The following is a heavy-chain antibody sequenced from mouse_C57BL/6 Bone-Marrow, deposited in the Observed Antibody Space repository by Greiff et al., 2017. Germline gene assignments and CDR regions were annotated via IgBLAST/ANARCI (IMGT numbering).Heavy chain of an antibody. V-gene: IGHV1-59*01. CDR2: IDPSDSYT. CDR3: ARPWDEYYFDY. D-gene: IGHD4-1*01. Sequence: QVQLQQPGAELVRPGTSVKLSCKASGYTFTSYWMHWVKQRPGQGLEWIGVIDPSDSYTNYNQKFKGKATLTVDTSSSTAYLQLSILTSEDSAVYYCARPWDEYYFDYWGQGTTLTVSS. CDR1: GYTFTSYW. J-gene: IGHJ2*01.